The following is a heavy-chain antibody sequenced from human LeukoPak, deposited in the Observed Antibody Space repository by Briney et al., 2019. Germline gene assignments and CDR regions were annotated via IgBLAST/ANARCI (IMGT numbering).Heavy chain of an antibody. CDR1: GFTFGDFW. V-gene: IGHV3-74*01. Sequence: GGSLRLSCAASGFTFGDFWMHWVRHVPGKGLVWVSVINTDGTKTIFADSAKGRFTISRDNAKNMFFLQMGSLTAEDTAVYYCGRGNYYNVDVWGQGTTVTVSS. J-gene: IGHJ6*02. CDR3: GRGNYYNVDV. CDR2: INTDGTKT.